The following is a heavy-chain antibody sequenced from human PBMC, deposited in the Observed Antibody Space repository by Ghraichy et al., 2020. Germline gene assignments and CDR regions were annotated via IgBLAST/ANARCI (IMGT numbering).Heavy chain of an antibody. Sequence: GGSLRLSCAASEFTVSSNYMSWVRQAPGKGLEWVSVIYSDYSTYYADSVKGRFTISRDNSKNTLYLQMNSLRAEDTAVYYCAKRGDNVGYYPNDSFDVWGQGTLVTVSS. CDR3: AKRGDNVGYYPNDSFDV. CDR2: IYSDYST. D-gene: IGHD3-22*01. CDR1: EFTVSSNY. J-gene: IGHJ3*01. V-gene: IGHV3-53*01.